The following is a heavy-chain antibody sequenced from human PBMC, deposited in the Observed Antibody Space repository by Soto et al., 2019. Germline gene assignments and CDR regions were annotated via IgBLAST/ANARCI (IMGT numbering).Heavy chain of an antibody. CDR2: IYYSGST. CDR3: ARHRIAAAGTDWFDP. V-gene: IGHV4-39*01. J-gene: IGHJ5*02. D-gene: IGHD6-13*01. Sequence: SETLSLTCTVSGGSISSSSYYWGWIRQPPGKGLEWIGSIYYSGSTYYNPSLKSRVTISVDTSKNQFSLKLSSVTAADTAVYYCARHRIAAAGTDWFDPWGQGTLVTVSS. CDR1: GGSISSSSYY.